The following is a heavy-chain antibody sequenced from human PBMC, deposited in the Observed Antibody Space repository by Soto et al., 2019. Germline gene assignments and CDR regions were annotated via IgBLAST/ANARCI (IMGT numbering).Heavy chain of an antibody. J-gene: IGHJ4*02. Sequence: ASVKVSCKASGYTFTSLDINWVRQATGQGLEWMGWMNPNSGSTGSAQKFQGRVAMTRDASINTAYMELSSLRSDDTAVYYCARGRGYSDGIDYWGQGTLVTVSS. D-gene: IGHD2-15*01. CDR1: GYTFTSLD. V-gene: IGHV1-8*01. CDR3: ARGRGYSDGIDY. CDR2: MNPNSGST.